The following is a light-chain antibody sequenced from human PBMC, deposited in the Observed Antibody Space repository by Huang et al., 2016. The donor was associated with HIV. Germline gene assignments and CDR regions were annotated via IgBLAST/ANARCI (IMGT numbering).Light chain of an antibody. V-gene: IGKV1-5*03. Sequence: DIQMTQSPPTLSASVGDRVTITCRASQSISSWLAWYQQKPGKVPKLLIYEASSLESGVPSRFSGSGSVTEFALTISSLQPDDFATYYCQQYTRYPYSFGQGSKLEIK. CDR1: QSISSW. CDR2: EAS. CDR3: QQYTRYPYS. J-gene: IGKJ2*01.